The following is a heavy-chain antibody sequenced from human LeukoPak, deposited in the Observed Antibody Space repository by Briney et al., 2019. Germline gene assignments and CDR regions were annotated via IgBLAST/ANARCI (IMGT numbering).Heavy chain of an antibody. J-gene: IGHJ4*02. D-gene: IGHD5-12*01. Sequence: ASVKVSCKAFGYTFTSYGISWLRQAPGQGLEWMGWISAYSGKTNYVQDLQGRLTFTTDASTNTAYMQLRNLRSDDTAAYFCARPDPKHSGHEYFDYWGQGTLVTVSS. CDR2: ISAYSGKT. CDR3: ARPDPKHSGHEYFDY. V-gene: IGHV1-18*01. CDR1: GYTFTSYG.